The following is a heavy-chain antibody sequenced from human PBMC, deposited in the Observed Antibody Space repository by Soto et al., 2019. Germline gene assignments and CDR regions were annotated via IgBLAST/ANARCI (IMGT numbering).Heavy chain of an antibody. CDR1: GFTFSSYS. CDR2: ISSSRSYI. Sequence: LRLSCAASGFTFSSYSMNWVRQAPGKGLEWVSCISSSRSYIYYADSVKGRFSISRDNAKNSLYLQVNSLRAEDTAVYYCARGTADYYDSSGYFEYWGQGTQVTVS. V-gene: IGHV3-21*06. CDR3: ARGTADYYDSSGYFEY. J-gene: IGHJ4*02. D-gene: IGHD3-22*01.